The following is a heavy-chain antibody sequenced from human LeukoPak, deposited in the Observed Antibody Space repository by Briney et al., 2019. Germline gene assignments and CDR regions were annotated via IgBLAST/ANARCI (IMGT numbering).Heavy chain of an antibody. CDR2: VKSYNAGGTT. V-gene: IGHV3-15*01. J-gene: IGHJ4*02. CDR3: TLIQGWGAGSYFLDY. Sequence: GGSLRLSCAASGFSIENDWMSWVRQAPGKGLEWVGRVKSYNAGGTTHYAAPVKGRFIISRDDSKNMLYLQMDSLKAEDTAVYYCTLIQGWGAGSYFLDYWGQGALVTVSS. D-gene: IGHD3-10*01. CDR1: GFSIENDW.